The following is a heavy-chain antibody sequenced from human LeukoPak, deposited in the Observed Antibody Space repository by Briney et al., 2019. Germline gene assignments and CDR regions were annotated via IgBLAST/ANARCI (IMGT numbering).Heavy chain of an antibody. V-gene: IGHV3-23*01. J-gene: IGHJ5*02. D-gene: IGHD3-3*01. CDR1: EFLFHVYT. Sequence: GGSLRLSCRTSEFLFHVYTMTWVRQTPGKGLEWISSISHSDDSTYYADSVKGRFTISRDNSKDTVYLQMNSLRVDDTALYHCAKSYDTSTSPDHWGQGILVSVSS. CDR3: AKSYDTSTSPDH. CDR2: ISHSDDST.